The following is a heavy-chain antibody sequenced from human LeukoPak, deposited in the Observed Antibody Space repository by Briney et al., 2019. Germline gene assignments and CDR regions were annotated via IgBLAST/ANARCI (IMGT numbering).Heavy chain of an antibody. D-gene: IGHD3-16*01. V-gene: IGHV3-7*01. CDR2: IKIDGSEK. J-gene: IGHJ4*02. CDR3: ARDSNAWGF. Sequence: GGSLRLSCEASGFTFSDYWISWVRQAPGKGLECVANIKIDGSEKYYVDYVKGRFTISRDNAKNSLYLQMNSLRAEDTAVYYCARDSNAWGFWGQGTLVTVSS. CDR1: GFTFSDYW.